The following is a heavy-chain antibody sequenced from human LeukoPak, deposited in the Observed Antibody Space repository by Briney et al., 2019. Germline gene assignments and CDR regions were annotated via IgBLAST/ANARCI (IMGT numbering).Heavy chain of an antibody. V-gene: IGHV4-4*07. Sequence: SETLSLTCTVSGGSISSYYWSWIRQPAGKVLEWTGRIYTSGSTNYNPSLKSRVTMSVDTSKNQFSLKLSSVTAADTAVYYCARVSSSGDAFDIWGQGTMVTVSS. J-gene: IGHJ3*02. CDR2: IYTSGST. CDR3: ARVSSSGDAFDI. CDR1: GGSISSYY. D-gene: IGHD3-22*01.